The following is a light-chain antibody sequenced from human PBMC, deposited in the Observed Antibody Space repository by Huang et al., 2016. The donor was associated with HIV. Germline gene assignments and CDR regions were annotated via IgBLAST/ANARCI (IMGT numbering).Light chain of an antibody. CDR2: LVS. Sequence: DIVMVQSPASLSVTPGEAASITCRSSQSLLLSNGHNYLDWYWQKPGQSPQLLIYLVSTRASGVPDRFSGSGSGTDFILRINRVEAGDVGVYYCMQGLQTWTFGQGTKVEIK. J-gene: IGKJ1*01. CDR1: QSLLLSNGHNY. V-gene: IGKV2-28*01. CDR3: MQGLQTWT.